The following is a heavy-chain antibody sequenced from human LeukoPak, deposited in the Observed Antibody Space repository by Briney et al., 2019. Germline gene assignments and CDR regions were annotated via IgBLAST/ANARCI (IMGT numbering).Heavy chain of an antibody. CDR3: ARDLPSGYDLGTFDI. CDR2: ISYDGSNK. J-gene: IGHJ3*02. V-gene: IGHV3-30-3*01. Sequence: GGSLRLSCAASGFTFSSYAMHWVRQAPGKGLEWVAVISYDGSNKYYADSVKGRFTISRDNSKNTLYLQMNSLRAEDTAVYYCARDLPSGYDLGTFDIWGQGTMVTVSS. CDR1: GFTFSSYA. D-gene: IGHD5-12*01.